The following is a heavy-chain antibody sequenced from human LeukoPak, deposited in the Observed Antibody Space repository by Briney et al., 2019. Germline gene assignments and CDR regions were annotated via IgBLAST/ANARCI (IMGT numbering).Heavy chain of an antibody. CDR2: ISGSGDST. D-gene: IGHD5-24*01. Sequence: PGGSLRLSCVVSGFTFSSYSMSWVRQAPGKGLEWVSAISGSGDSTYYADSVKGRFTISRDNSKNTLYLQMNSLRADDTAVYYCAKSGYNRFDYWGQGTLVTVSS. V-gene: IGHV3-23*01. CDR1: GFTFSSYS. J-gene: IGHJ4*02. CDR3: AKSGYNRFDY.